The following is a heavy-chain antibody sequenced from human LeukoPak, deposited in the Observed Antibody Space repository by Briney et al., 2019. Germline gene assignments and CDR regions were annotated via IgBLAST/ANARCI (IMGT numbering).Heavy chain of an antibody. CDR1: GGSVSSSSSF. Sequence: PSETLSLTCTVSGGSVSSSSSFWAWTRQPPGKGLEWIGNVYYSGSTHYNPSLKSRVTISLDMSKNQFSLRLTSVTAADTAMYYCARHGLYQDYGYWGQGTLVTVSS. D-gene: IGHD3-16*01. CDR2: VYYSGST. CDR3: ARHGLYQDYGY. V-gene: IGHV4-39*01. J-gene: IGHJ4*02.